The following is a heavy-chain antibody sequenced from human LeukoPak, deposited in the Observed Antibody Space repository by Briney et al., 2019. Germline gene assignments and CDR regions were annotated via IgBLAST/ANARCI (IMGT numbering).Heavy chain of an antibody. CDR3: ARETSQKGAHYMDV. D-gene: IGHD3-16*01. Sequence: SETLSLTCTVSGGSISNRLYYWGWIRQPPGKGLEWIGSIFYSGSTYYNPSLKSPVTISVDTSKNYFSLNLTSVTAADTAVYYCARETSQKGAHYMDVWGKGTTVTISS. J-gene: IGHJ6*03. V-gene: IGHV4-39*02. CDR2: IFYSGST. CDR1: GGSISNRLYY.